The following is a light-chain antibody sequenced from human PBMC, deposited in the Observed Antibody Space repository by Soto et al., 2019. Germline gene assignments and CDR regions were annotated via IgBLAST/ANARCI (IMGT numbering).Light chain of an antibody. Sequence: QSVLTQPASVSGSPGQSITISCTGTSSDVGGYNYVSWYKQHPGKAPTLMIYEVSNRRLGVSNPFSGSKSGNTASLTISVLQAEDEADYYCTSYTSSSSLDVFGTGTKVTVL. CDR3: TSYTSSSSLDV. CDR1: SSDVGGYNY. CDR2: EVS. J-gene: IGLJ1*01. V-gene: IGLV2-14*01.